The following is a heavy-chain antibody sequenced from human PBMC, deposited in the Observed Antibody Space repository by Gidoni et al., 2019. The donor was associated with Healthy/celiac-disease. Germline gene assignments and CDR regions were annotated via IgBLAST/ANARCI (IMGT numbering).Heavy chain of an antibody. J-gene: IGHJ3*02. D-gene: IGHD5-12*01. CDR2: IIPIFVTA. Sequence: QVQLVQSGAEVKKPGASVKVSCKASGGTFISSAISWVRQVPGQGLEWMGGIIPIFVTANYAQKFQGRVTITADESTSTAYMELSSLRSEDTAVYYCARGGEGRDGYDNAFDIWGQGTMVTVSS. CDR1: GGTFISSA. V-gene: IGHV1-69*01. CDR3: ARGGEGRDGYDNAFDI.